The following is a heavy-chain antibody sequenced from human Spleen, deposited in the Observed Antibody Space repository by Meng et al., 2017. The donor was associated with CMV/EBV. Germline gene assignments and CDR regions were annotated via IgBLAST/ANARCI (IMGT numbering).Heavy chain of an antibody. D-gene: IGHD1-26*01. CDR2: ISSSSDYI. CDR3: ARDFMATSWGYYYYYGMDV. CDR1: GFTFSSYE. V-gene: IGHV3-21*01. Sequence: GGSLRLSCAASGFTFSSYEMNWVRQAPGKGLEWVSSISSSSDYIYYADSVKGRFTISRDNAKNSLYLQMNSLRAEDTAVYYCARDFMATSWGYYYYYGMDVWGQGTTVTVSS. J-gene: IGHJ6*02.